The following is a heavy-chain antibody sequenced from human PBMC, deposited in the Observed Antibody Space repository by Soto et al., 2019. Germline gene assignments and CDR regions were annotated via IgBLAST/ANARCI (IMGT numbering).Heavy chain of an antibody. D-gene: IGHD3-22*01. Sequence: GASVKVSCKASGGTFSSYAISWVRQAPGQGLEWMGGIIPIFGTANYAQKFQGRVTITADESTSTAYMELSSLRSEDTAVYYCARGSGVTMIVVVMDMDVWGQGTTVTVSS. CDR1: GGTFSSYA. CDR2: IIPIFGTA. V-gene: IGHV1-69*13. J-gene: IGHJ6*02. CDR3: ARGSGVTMIVVVMDMDV.